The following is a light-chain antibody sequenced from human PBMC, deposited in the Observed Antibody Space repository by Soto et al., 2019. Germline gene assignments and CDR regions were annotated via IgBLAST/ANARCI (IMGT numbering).Light chain of an antibody. J-gene: IGKJ4*01. V-gene: IGKV3-11*01. CDR2: DAS. CDR3: QQRSNWLT. Sequence: EIVLTQSPATLSLSPGERATLSCRASQSVSRYLAWYQQKPGQAPRLLIYDASNRATGIPARSSGSGSGTDFTLTISSLEPEDFAVDYCQQRSNWLTFGGGTKVEFK. CDR1: QSVSRY.